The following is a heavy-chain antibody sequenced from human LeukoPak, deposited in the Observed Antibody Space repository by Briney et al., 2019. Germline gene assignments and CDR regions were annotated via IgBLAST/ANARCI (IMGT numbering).Heavy chain of an antibody. CDR3: ARAVSGRFDY. CDR1: GGSISSYY. D-gene: IGHD6-19*01. V-gene: IGHV4-59*01. Sequence: TSETLSLTCTVSGGSISSYYWSWIRQPPGKGLEWIGYIYYSGSTDYNPSLKSRVTISVDTSKNQFSLKLSSVTAADTAVYYCARAVSGRFDYWGQGTLVTVSS. J-gene: IGHJ4*02. CDR2: IYYSGST.